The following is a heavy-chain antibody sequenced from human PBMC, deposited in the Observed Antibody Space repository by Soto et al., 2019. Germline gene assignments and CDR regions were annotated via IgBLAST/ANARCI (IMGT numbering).Heavy chain of an antibody. D-gene: IGHD3-10*01. J-gene: IGHJ4*02. CDR3: ARIRITMVRGVIIPFDY. CDR2: IFSNDEK. V-gene: IGHV2-26*01. CDR1: GFSLSNARMV. Sequence: QVTLKESGPVLVKPTETLTLPCTVSGFSLSNARMVVSWIRKPPGKALEWLAHIFSNDEKSYSTSLKSRLTISKDTSKSQVVLTMTNMDPVDTATYYCARIRITMVRGVIIPFDYWGQGTLVTVSS.